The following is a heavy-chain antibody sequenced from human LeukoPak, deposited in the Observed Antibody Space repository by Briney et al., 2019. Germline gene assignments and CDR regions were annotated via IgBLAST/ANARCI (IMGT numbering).Heavy chain of an antibody. D-gene: IGHD5-18*01. CDR2: IYYDGST. J-gene: IGHJ6*03. CDR3: AREGRYRYGYNEYHLYMDI. Sequence: SETLSLTCTVSGGSISSYYWSWIPQSPGKGLEWIGYIYYDGSTNYNPSLRGRVTISVDTPKNQFSLKLSSVTAAETAVYYCAREGRYRYGYNEYHLYMDIWGKGTTVTVSS. CDR1: GGSISSYY. V-gene: IGHV4-59*12.